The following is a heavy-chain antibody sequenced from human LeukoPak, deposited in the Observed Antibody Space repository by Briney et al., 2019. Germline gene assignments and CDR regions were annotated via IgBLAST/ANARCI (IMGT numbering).Heavy chain of an antibody. J-gene: IGHJ1*01. Sequence: PSETLSLTCAAYGGSSSGYYWSWIRQPPGKGLEWIGEINHSGSTNYNPSLKSRVTISVDTSKNQFSLKLSSVTAADTAVYYCARRSSWTNYEYFQHWGQGTLVTVSS. V-gene: IGHV4-34*01. CDR2: INHSGST. D-gene: IGHD6-13*01. CDR1: GGSSSGYY. CDR3: ARRSSWTNYEYFQH.